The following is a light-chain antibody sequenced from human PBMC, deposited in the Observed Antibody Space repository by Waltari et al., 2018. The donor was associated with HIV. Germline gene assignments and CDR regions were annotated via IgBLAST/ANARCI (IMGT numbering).Light chain of an antibody. J-gene: IGLJ2*01. CDR2: DVS. V-gene: IGLV2-11*01. CDR3: CSYAGSDVV. Sequence: QSALTQPRSVSGSPGQSVTISCTGTSSDVGGYNYVSWYQQHPGKAPKLMIYDVSKRPAVVPDRFSGSKSGNTASLTISGLQAEDEADYYCCSYAGSDVVFGGGTKLTVL. CDR1: SSDVGGYNY.